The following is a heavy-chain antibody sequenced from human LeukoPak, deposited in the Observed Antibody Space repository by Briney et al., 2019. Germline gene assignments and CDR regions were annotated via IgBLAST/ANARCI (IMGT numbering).Heavy chain of an antibody. J-gene: IGHJ3*02. CDR1: GGSISSGSYY. D-gene: IGHD5-18*01. CDR2: IYTSGST. Sequence: KPSQTLSLTCTVSGGSISSGSYYWSWIRQPAGKGLEWIGRIYTSGSTNYNPSLKSRVTISVDTSKNQFSLKLSSVTAADTAVYYCARPGVGSGRYGAFDIWGQGAMVTVSS. CDR3: ARPGVGSGRYGAFDI. V-gene: IGHV4-61*02.